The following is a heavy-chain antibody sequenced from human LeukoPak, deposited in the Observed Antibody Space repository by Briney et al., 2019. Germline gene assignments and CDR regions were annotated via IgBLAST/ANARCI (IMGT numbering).Heavy chain of an antibody. J-gene: IGHJ5*02. CDR2: MNPNSGNT. CDR1: GYTFTSYD. CDR3: ARDVLMGFGELFSWFDP. V-gene: IGHV1-8*01. Sequence: ASVKVSCKASGYTFTSYDINWVRQATGQGLEWMGWMNPNSGNTGYAQKFQGRVTMTRNTSISTAYMELSSLRSEDTAVYYCARDVLMGFGELFSWFDPWGQGTLVTVSS. D-gene: IGHD3-10*01.